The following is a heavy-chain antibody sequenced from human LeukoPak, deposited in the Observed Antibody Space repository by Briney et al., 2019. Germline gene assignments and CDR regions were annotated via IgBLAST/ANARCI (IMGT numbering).Heavy chain of an antibody. J-gene: IGHJ4*02. CDR3: ARHRIAAAGTYFDY. CDR2: IYYSGMT. Sequence: SETLSLTCTVSGYSISSGYYWGWIRQPPGEGLEGIGYIYYSGMTDYHPSLKSRVTISVDTSKNQFSLKLSSVTAADTAMYYCARHRIAAAGTYFDYWGQGTLVTVSS. V-gene: IGHV4-38-2*02. CDR1: GYSISSGYY. D-gene: IGHD6-13*01.